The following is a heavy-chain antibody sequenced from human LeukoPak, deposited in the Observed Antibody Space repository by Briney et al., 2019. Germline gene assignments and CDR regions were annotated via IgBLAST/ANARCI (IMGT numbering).Heavy chain of an antibody. CDR2: ISSSSSTI. CDR1: GFTFSSYA. CDR3: ARDTALRSFDY. J-gene: IGHJ4*02. V-gene: IGHV3-48*04. Sequence: GGSLRLSCAASGFTFSSYAMSWVRQAAGKGLEWVSYISSSSSTIYYADSVKGRFTISRDNAKNSLYLQMNSLRAEDTAVYYCARDTALRSFDYWGQGTLVTVSS. D-gene: IGHD4-17*01.